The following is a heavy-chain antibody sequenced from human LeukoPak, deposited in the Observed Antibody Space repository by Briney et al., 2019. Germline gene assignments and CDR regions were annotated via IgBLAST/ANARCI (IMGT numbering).Heavy chain of an antibody. CDR3: ARDRRGYSDGYDY. J-gene: IGHJ4*02. Sequence: PSETLSLTCTVSGGSISSYYWSWIRQPPGKGLEWIGYIYYSGSTNYNPSLKSRVTISVDTSKNQFSLKLSSVTAADTAVYYCARDRRGYSDGYDYWGQGTLVTVSS. V-gene: IGHV4-59*01. CDR2: IYYSGST. D-gene: IGHD5-18*01. CDR1: GGSISSYY.